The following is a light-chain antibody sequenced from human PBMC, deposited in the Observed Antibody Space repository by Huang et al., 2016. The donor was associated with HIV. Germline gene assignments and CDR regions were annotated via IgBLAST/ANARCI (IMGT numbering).Light chain of an antibody. CDR3: QQSYSTLLFT. CDR2: GAS. J-gene: IGKJ3*01. CDR1: QSIRKY. Sequence: DIQMTQSPSSLSASVGVRVTITCRASQSIRKYLNWYQQKPGKAPKLLIYGASSVQSGVPSRFSGSGSGTDFTLTISRLQPEDFATYYCQQSYSTLLFTFGPGTKVDI. V-gene: IGKV1-39*01.